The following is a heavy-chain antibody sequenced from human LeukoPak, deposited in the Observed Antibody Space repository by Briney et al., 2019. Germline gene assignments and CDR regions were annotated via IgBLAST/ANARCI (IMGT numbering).Heavy chain of an antibody. CDR1: EFIFSNYW. D-gene: IGHD4/OR15-4a*01. J-gene: IGHJ5*02. CDR2: INSDGSFT. V-gene: IGHV3-74*01. CDR3: ARVQVLGTYDWFDP. Sequence: QPGGSLRLSCAASEFIFSNYWMHWVRQAPGKGLVWVSRINSDGSFTSYADSVKGRFTISRDNAKNTLYLQMNSLRAEDTAIYYCARVQVLGTYDWFDPWGQGTLVTVSS.